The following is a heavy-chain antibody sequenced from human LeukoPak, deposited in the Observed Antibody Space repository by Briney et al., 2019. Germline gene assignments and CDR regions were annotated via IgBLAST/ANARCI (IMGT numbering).Heavy chain of an antibody. J-gene: IGHJ4*02. CDR1: GGSISSGSYS. Sequence: PSQTLSLTCTVSGGSISSGSYSWTWIRQPAGKGLEWIGRIFTSGTTNYNPSLKSRVTISVDTSKNQFSLNLNSVTAADTAVYYCAGDYGDYYFDYWGQGTLVTVSS. CDR2: IFTSGTT. D-gene: IGHD4-17*01. V-gene: IGHV4-61*02. CDR3: AGDYGDYYFDY.